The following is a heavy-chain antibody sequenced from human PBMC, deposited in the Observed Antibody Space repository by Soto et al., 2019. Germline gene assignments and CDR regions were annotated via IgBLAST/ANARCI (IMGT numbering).Heavy chain of an antibody. CDR3: ARGGDSSGFDNWFDP. Sequence: SVKVSCKASGGTFSSYAISWVRQAPGQGLEWMGGIIPIFGTANYAQKFQGRVTITADKSTSTAYMELSSLRSEDTAVYYCARGGDSSGFDNWFDPWGQGTLVTV. CDR1: GGTFSSYA. V-gene: IGHV1-69*06. D-gene: IGHD3-22*01. CDR2: IIPIFGTA. J-gene: IGHJ5*02.